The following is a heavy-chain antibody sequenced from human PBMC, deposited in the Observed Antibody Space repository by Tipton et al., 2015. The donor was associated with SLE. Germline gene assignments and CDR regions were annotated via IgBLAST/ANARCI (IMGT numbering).Heavy chain of an antibody. V-gene: IGHV4-4*07. CDR2: IYTSGST. CDR1: GGSISSHY. D-gene: IGHD3-22*01. CDR3: ARDRYYYDGSGYYPLDAFDI. Sequence: GLVKPSETLSLTCTVSGGSISSHYWSWIRQPAGKGLEWIGRIYTSGSTNYNPSLKSRVTMSVDTSKNQFSLKLSSVTAADTAVYYCARDRYYYDGSGYYPLDAFDIWGQGTMVTVSS. J-gene: IGHJ3*02.